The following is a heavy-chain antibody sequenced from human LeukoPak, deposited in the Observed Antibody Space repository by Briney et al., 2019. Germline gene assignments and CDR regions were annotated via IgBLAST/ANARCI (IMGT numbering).Heavy chain of an antibody. CDR1: GYTFTGKY. V-gene: IGHV1-2*02. CDR3: ARDLSQSYYDFWSGYYAY. J-gene: IGHJ4*02. Sequence: GASVKVSCKASGYTFTGKYMNWVRQAPGQGLEWMGWINPNSGGTKYAQKFQARVNMTRDTSISTVYMELSGLRSDDTAVYYCARDLSQSYYDFWSGYYAYWGQGTLVTVSS. D-gene: IGHD3-3*01. CDR2: INPNSGGT.